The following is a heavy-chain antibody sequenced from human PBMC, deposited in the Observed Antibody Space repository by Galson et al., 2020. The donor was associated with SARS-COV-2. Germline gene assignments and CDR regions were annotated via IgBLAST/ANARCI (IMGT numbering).Heavy chain of an antibody. CDR3: ASSSDTYYYDSSGYSPYDI. V-gene: IGHV3-30*04. CDR2: MSYDGRNE. D-gene: IGHD3-22*01. Sequence: PGGSLRLSCAASGFTFSSYAMHWVRQAPGKGLEWVAVMSYDGRNEYYADSVKGRLTISRDNFKNMLYLQMNSLRAEDTAVYYCASSSDTYYYDSSGYSPYDIWGQGTMVTVSS. CDR1: GFTFSSYA. J-gene: IGHJ3*02.